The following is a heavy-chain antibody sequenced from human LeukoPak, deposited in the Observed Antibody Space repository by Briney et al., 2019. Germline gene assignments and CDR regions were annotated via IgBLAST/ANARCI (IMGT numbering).Heavy chain of an antibody. CDR3: ARSSVPQMVGELDS. CDR2: INWNGGST. V-gene: IGHV3-20*01. CDR1: GFTFDDYA. J-gene: IGHJ4*02. D-gene: IGHD3-16*01. Sequence: PGGSLRLSCAASGFTFDDYAMYWVRQAPGKGLEWVSGINWNGGSTGYADSVKGRFTISRDNAKRSLYLQMNSLRAEDMALYHCARSSVPQMVGELDSWGQGTLVTVSS.